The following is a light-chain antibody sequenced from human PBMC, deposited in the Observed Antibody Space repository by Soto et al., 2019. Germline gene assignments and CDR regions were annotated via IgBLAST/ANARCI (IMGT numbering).Light chain of an antibody. V-gene: IGKV3-20*01. CDR1: QSVSSIY. J-gene: IGKJ1*01. CDR3: KQYGSPPWT. CDR2: AAS. Sequence: EIVLSQSSGTLSLSPGEGATLSGGASQSVSSIYLVRHQQTPAQAHRLLIYAASRRATGTQDRFSGSASGTDSPLTIRRLEPEDFAVYYCKQYGSPPWTFGQGTKVDNK.